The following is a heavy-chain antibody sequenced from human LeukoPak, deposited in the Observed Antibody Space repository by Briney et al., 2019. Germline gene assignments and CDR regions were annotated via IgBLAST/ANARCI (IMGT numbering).Heavy chain of an antibody. V-gene: IGHV4-59*01. CDR3: ARGVYYDILTGYYYFDY. CDR2: IYYSGST. J-gene: IGHJ4*02. D-gene: IGHD3-9*01. CDR1: GGSISIYY. Sequence: PSETLSLTCTVSGGSISIYYWSWIRQPPGKGLEWIGYIYYSGSTNYNPSLKSRVTISVDTSKNQFSLKLSSVTAADTAVYYCARGVYYDILTGYYYFDYWGQGTLVTVSS.